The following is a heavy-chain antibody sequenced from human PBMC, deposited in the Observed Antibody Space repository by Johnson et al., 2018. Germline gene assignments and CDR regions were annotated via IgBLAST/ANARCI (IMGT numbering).Heavy chain of an antibody. J-gene: IGHJ4*02. V-gene: IGHV1-46*01. CDR3: AREGGPAYSSSFDY. CDR2: INPSSGST. D-gene: IGHD6-6*01. Sequence: VQLVESGAEVKKPGASVKVSCKTSGYSFSSYYVHWVRQAPGQGLEWMGVINPSSGSTDYAQKFQGRVTMTRDTSTSTVYVELSSLRSEDTAVFYCAREGGPAYSSSFDYWGQGTLVTVSS. CDR1: GYSFSSYY.